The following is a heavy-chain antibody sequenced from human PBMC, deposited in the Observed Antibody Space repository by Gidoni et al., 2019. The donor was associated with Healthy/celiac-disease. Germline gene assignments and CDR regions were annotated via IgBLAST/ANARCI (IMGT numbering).Heavy chain of an antibody. J-gene: IGHJ4*02. Sequence: QVQLQQWGAGLLKPSETLSLPCAVYGGSFSGYYWSWIRQPPGKGLEWIGEINHSGSTNYNPSLKSRVTISVDTSKNQFYLKLSSVTAADTAVYYCARGSQYVLRYFDWLSHPNFDYWGQGTLVTVSS. CDR1: GGSFSGYY. CDR2: INHSGST. CDR3: ARGSQYVLRYFDWLSHPNFDY. V-gene: IGHV4-34*01. D-gene: IGHD3-9*01.